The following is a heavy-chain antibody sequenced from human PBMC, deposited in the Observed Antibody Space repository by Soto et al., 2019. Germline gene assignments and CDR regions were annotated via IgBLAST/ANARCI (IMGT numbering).Heavy chain of an antibody. CDR2: IYYSGST. CDR3: ARSSIDTAMVLDY. J-gene: IGHJ4*02. CDR1: GGSISSGDYY. V-gene: IGHV4-30-4*01. D-gene: IGHD5-18*01. Sequence: SETLSLTCTVSGGSISSGDYYWSWIRQPPGKGLEWIGYIYYSGSTYYNPSLKSRLTISVDTSKNKYSLKLSSVTAADTAVYYCARSSIDTAMVLDYWGQGTLVTVSS.